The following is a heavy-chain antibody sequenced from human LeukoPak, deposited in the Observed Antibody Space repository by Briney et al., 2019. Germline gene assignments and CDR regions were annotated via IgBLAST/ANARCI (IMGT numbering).Heavy chain of an antibody. D-gene: IGHD6-13*01. CDR1: GFTFSSYG. J-gene: IGHJ4*02. CDR2: IWFDGSNK. V-gene: IGHV3-33*03. Sequence: GGSLRLSCAASGFTFSSYGMHWVRQAPGKGLEWVAVIWFDGSNKYYADSVKGRFTISRDNAKNSLFLQMNNLRAEDTAVYYCAKDILAAGLFFDYWGQGALVTVSS. CDR3: AKDILAAGLFFDY.